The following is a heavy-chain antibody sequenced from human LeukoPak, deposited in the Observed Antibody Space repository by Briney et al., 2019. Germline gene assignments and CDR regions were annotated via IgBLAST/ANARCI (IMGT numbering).Heavy chain of an antibody. CDR3: ARGSGSADFDY. CDR2: IYYSGST. CDR1: GGSVSSGSYY. V-gene: IGHV4-61*01. Sequence: KPSETLSLTCTVSGGSVSSGSYYWSWIRQPPGKGLEWIGYIYYSGSTNYNPSLKSRVTISVDTSKNQFSLKLSSVTAADTAVYYCARGSGSADFDYWGQGTLVTVSS. D-gene: IGHD1-26*01. J-gene: IGHJ4*02.